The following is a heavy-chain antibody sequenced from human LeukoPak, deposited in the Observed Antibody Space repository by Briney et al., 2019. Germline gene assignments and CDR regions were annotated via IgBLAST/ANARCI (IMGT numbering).Heavy chain of an antibody. Sequence: GESLKISCKGSGYSFTSYWIGWVRQMPGKGLEWMGIIYPGDSNTRYRPPFQGQVTISADKSISTAYLQWSSLKASDTAMYYCARIRWLQFSDAFDIWGQGTMVTVSS. V-gene: IGHV5-51*01. CDR1: GYSFTSYW. CDR3: ARIRWLQFSDAFDI. J-gene: IGHJ3*02. D-gene: IGHD5-24*01. CDR2: IYPGDSNT.